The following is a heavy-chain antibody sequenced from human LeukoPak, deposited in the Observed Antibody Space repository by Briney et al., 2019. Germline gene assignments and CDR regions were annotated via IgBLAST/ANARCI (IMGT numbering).Heavy chain of an antibody. Sequence: GGSLRLSCATSGFTFSDHYTDWVRQAPGKGLEWVSRTRTKAKDYTTEYAASAKARFTVSRDESMHSLYLQMNSLKTEDTAVYYCARGPTVTSNYHYGMDVWGQGTTVTVSS. CDR2: TRTKAKDYTT. CDR1: GFTFSDHY. J-gene: IGHJ6*02. D-gene: IGHD4-17*01. CDR3: ARGPTVTSNYHYGMDV. V-gene: IGHV3-72*01.